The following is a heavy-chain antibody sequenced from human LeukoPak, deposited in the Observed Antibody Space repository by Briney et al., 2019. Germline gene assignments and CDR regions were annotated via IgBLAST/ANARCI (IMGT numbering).Heavy chain of an antibody. D-gene: IGHD5-18*01. CDR1: GGSISTYF. CDR2: IYYSGST. J-gene: IGHJ5*02. V-gene: IGHV4-59*01. CDR3: ARGDTWIHP. Sequence: SETLSLTCTVSGGSISTYFWSWIRQPPGKGLEWIGYIYYSGSTNYNPSLKSRVTISVDTSKNQFSLKLSSVTAADTAVYYCARGDTWIHPWGQGTLVTVSS.